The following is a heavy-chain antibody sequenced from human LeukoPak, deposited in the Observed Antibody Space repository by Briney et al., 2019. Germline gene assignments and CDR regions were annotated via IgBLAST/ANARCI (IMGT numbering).Heavy chain of an antibody. CDR3: AKDLCSTSCSTNDWFDP. CDR2: ISSSGSTI. J-gene: IGHJ5*02. CDR1: GFTFSDYY. V-gene: IGHV3-11*01. Sequence: PGGSLRLSCAASGFTFSDYYMSWIRQAPGKGLEWVSCISSSGSTIYYADSVKGRFTISRDNAKNSLYLQMNSLRAEDTAVYYCAKDLCSTSCSTNDWFDPWGQGTLVTVSS. D-gene: IGHD2-2*02.